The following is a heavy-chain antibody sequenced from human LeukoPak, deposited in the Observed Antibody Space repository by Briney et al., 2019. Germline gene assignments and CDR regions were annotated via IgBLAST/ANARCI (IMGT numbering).Heavy chain of an antibody. D-gene: IGHD6-13*01. V-gene: IGHV3-48*03. J-gene: IGHJ5*02. CDR2: ISSSGSTI. Sequence: GGSLRLSCAASGFTFSSYEMNWVRQAPGKGLEWVSYISSSGSTIYYADSVKGRFTISRDNAKNSLYLQMNSLRAEDTAVYYCARLRYSSSLTFDPWGQGTLVTVSS. CDR3: ARLRYSSSLTFDP. CDR1: GFTFSSYE.